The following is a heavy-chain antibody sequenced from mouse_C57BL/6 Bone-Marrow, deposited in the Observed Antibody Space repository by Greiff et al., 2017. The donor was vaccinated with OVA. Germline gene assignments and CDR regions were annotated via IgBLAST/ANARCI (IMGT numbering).Heavy chain of an antibody. V-gene: IGHV1-47*01. CDR3: ARGHYGSSYWYFDV. CDR2: FHPYNDDT. D-gene: IGHD1-1*01. CDR1: GYTFTTYP. J-gene: IGHJ1*03. Sequence: VQLQKSGAELVKPGASVKMSCKASGYTFTTYPIEWMKQNHGKSLEWIGNFHPYNDDTKYNEKFKGKATLTVEKSSSTVYLELSRLTSDDSAVYYCARGHYGSSYWYFDVWGTGTTVTVSS.